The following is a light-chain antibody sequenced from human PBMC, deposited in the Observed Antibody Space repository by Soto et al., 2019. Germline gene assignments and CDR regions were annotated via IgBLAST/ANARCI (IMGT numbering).Light chain of an antibody. CDR3: QQYNSYWT. CDR1: QSINKW. J-gene: IGKJ1*01. V-gene: IGKV1-5*03. Sequence: IQMTQSPSTLSASVGDRVTITCRASQSINKWLAWYQQKPGKAPKLLIYKVSTLEGGVPSRFRGSGSGTEFTLTLSDLQPDDFATQYCQQYNSYWTFGQGTKVEIK. CDR2: KVS.